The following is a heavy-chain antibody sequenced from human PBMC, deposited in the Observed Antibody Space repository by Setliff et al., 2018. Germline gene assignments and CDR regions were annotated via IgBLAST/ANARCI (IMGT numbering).Heavy chain of an antibody. CDR1: GFTFSSYE. CDR3: ACPDILTGLSDY. D-gene: IGHD3-9*01. CDR2: ISSSGSTI. V-gene: IGHV3-48*03. J-gene: IGHJ4*02. Sequence: PGGSLRLSCAASGFTFSSYEMNWVCQAPGKGLEWVSYISSSGSTIFYADSVKGRFTISRDNAKKSLYLQMNSLRAEDTAVYYCACPDILTGLSDYWGQGTLVTVSS.